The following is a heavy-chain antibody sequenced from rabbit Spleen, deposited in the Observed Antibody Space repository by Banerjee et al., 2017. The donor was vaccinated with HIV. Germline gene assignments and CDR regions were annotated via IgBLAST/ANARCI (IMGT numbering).Heavy chain of an antibody. J-gene: IGHJ6*01. D-gene: IGHD8-1*01. Sequence: QSLEESGGDLVKPGASLTLTCTASGVSFSSNHYMCWVRQAPGKGLEWIACIESGSSAFSYFASWAKGRFTISKTSSTTVTLQMTSLTAADTATYFCARDSGSSFSSYGMDLWGPGTLVTVS. CDR2: IESGSSAFS. V-gene: IGHV1S40*01. CDR1: GVSFSSNHY. CDR3: ARDSGSSFSSYGMDL.